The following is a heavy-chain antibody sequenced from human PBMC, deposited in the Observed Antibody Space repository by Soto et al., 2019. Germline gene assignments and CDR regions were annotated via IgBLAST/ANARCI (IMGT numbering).Heavy chain of an antibody. V-gene: IGHV3-21*01. CDR3: ARDLYCSSARYVEY. CDR1: GFTFSRYS. D-gene: IGHD6-6*01. Sequence: EVQLVECGGGLVKPGGSLRLSCAASGFTFSRYSMKWVRQAPGKGLEWVSSISSSSSYIYYADSVKGQFTTSRDNAKNSLYLQMNSRRANATAVYYCARDLYCSSARYVEYWGQGNLVTVSP. CDR2: ISSSSSYI. J-gene: IGHJ4*02.